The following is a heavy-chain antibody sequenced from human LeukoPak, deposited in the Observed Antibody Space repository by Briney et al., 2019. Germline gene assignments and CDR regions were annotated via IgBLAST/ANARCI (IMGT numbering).Heavy chain of an antibody. D-gene: IGHD6-13*01. Sequence: PSETLSLTCTVSGGSISSSRNYWGWIRQPPGKGLEWIGSIYHSGSTYYNPSLQSRVTISVDTSKNEFSLKLSSVTAADTAVYYCARARAGYTSSWYLGLDYWGQGTLVTVSS. CDR2: IYHSGST. J-gene: IGHJ4*02. V-gene: IGHV4-39*07. CDR3: ARARAGYTSSWYLGLDY. CDR1: GGSISSSRNY.